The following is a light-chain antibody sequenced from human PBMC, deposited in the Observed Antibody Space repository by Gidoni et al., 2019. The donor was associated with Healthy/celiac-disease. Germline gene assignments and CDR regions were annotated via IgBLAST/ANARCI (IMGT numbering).Light chain of an antibody. J-gene: IGLJ3*02. CDR2: ESS. V-gene: IGLV2-23*01. CDR1: SSDVGSYNL. CDR3: CSYAGSSTM. Sequence: QSALTQTASVSGSPGQSIPISCTGTSSDVGSYNLVSWYQQHPGKAPKLMIYESSKGPSGVSNRFSGSKSGNTASLTISGLQAEDEADYYCCSYAGSSTMFGGGTKLTVL.